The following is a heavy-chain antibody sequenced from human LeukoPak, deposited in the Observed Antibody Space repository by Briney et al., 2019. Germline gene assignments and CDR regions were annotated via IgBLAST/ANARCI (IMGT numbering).Heavy chain of an antibody. CDR1: GFTFSTST. CDR2: ISYDGSDK. J-gene: IGHJ5*02. D-gene: IGHD2-15*01. Sequence: GGSLRLSCAASGFTFSTSTMNWVRQAPGKGLEWVAVISYDGSDKYYVDSVKGRFTISRDNSRNTLYLQMNSLSADDTAVYYCAKDIGGTSFSNWFDPWGQGTLVTVSS. CDR3: AKDIGGTSFSNWFDP. V-gene: IGHV3-30*18.